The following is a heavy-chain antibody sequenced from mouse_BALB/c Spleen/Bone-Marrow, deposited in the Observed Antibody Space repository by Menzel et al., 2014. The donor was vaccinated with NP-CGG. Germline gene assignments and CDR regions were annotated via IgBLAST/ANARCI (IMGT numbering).Heavy chain of an antibody. V-gene: IGHV5-17*02. CDR1: GFTFSSFG. J-gene: IGHJ4*01. CDR2: ISSGSSTI. D-gene: IGHD2-4*01. CDR3: ARSPYDYAAMDY. Sequence: EVNLVESGGGLVQPGGSRKLSCAASGFTFSSFGMHWVRLAPEKGLEWVAYISSGSSTIYYADTVKGRFTISRDNPKNTLFLQMTSLKSEDTAMYYCARSPYDYAAMDYWGQGTSVTVSS.